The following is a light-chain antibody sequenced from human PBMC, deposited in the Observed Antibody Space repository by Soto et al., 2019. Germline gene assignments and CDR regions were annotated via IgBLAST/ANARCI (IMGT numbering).Light chain of an antibody. CDR1: SSDVGGYNF. CDR2: EVS. Sequence: QSVLTQPASVFGSPGQSITISCTGTSSDVGGYNFVSWYQQHPGKAPKLMIYEVSNRPSGVSNRFSGSKSGNTASLTISGLQPEAEADYYCSSYTKSSNVVFGTGTKLTV. V-gene: IGLV2-14*03. J-gene: IGLJ1*01. CDR3: SSYTKSSNVV.